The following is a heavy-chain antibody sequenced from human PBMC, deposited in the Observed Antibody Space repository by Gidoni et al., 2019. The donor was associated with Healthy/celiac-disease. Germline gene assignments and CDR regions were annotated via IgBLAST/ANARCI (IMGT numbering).Heavy chain of an antibody. V-gene: IGHV4-59*01. CDR1: GGSSSSYY. D-gene: IGHD6-13*01. CDR2: IYYSGSP. CDR3: ARAGEDSSSSSFLFDAFDI. J-gene: IGHJ3*02. Sequence: QVQLQESGPGLVKPSETLSLTCTVSGGSSSSYYWSWIRQPPGKGLEWIGYIYYSGSPNYNPSLKSRVTISVDTSKNQFSLKLSSVTAADTAVYYCARAGEDSSSSSFLFDAFDIWGQGTMVTVSS.